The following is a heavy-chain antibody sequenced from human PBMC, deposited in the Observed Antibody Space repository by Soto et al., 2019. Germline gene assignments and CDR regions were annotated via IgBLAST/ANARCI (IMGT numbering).Heavy chain of an antibody. CDR2: IYYSGST. Sequence: QVQLQESGPGLVKPSQTLSLTCTVSGGSISSGGYYWSWIRQHPGKGLEWIGYIYYSGSTYYNPSLKSRVTISVDPSKNPSSLKLSSVTAADTAVYYCARSGYSYGPNPLLYWGQGTLVTVSS. D-gene: IGHD5-18*01. V-gene: IGHV4-31*03. CDR1: GGSISSGGYY. J-gene: IGHJ4*02. CDR3: ARSGYSYGPNPLLY.